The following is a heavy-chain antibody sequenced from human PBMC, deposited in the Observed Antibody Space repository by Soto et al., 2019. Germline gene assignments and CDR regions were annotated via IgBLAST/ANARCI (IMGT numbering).Heavy chain of an antibody. D-gene: IGHD3-10*01. V-gene: IGHV4-59*01. CDR1: GGSISSYY. CDR3: ARVGVTMVRGVIMYYYYGMDV. J-gene: IGHJ6*02. Sequence: PSETLSLTCTVSGGSISSYYWSWIRQPPWKGLEWIGYIYYSGSTNYNPSLKSRVTISVDTSKNQFSLKLSSVTAADTAVYYCARVGVTMVRGVIMYYYYGMDVWGQGTTVTVSS. CDR2: IYYSGST.